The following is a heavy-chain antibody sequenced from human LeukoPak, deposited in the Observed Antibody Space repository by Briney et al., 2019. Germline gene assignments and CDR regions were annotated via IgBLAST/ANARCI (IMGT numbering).Heavy chain of an antibody. J-gene: IGHJ2*01. Sequence: SETLSLTCTVSGGSISSGSYYWSWIRQPAGKGLEWIGRIYTSGSTNYNPSLKSRVTMSVDTSKNQFSLKLSSVTAADTAVYYCARDPSYRYFDLWGRDTLVTVSS. CDR1: GGSISSGSYY. CDR2: IYTSGST. CDR3: ARDPSYRYFDL. V-gene: IGHV4-61*02.